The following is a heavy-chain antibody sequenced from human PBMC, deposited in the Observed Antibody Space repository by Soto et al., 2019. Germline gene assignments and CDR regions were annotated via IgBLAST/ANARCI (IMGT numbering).Heavy chain of an antibody. CDR2: IYYSGST. V-gene: IGHV4-31*03. CDR1: GGSISSGGYY. Sequence: QVQLQESGPGLVKPSQTLSLTCTVSGGSISSGGYYWSWIRQHPGKGLEWIGYIYYSGSTYYNPSLKSRVTISVDTSKNQFSLKRSSVTAADTAVYYCARVASIAAAVDYYGMDVWGQGTTVTVSS. J-gene: IGHJ6*02. D-gene: IGHD6-13*01. CDR3: ARVASIAAAVDYYGMDV.